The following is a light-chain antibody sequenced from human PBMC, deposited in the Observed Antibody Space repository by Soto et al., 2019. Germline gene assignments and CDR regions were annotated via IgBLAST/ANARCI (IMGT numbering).Light chain of an antibody. CDR2: DAS. CDR3: QQRSSWPPAFT. V-gene: IGKV3-11*01. J-gene: IGKJ2*01. CDR1: HSISSY. Sequence: EIVLTQSPATLSLSPGERATLSCRASHSISSYLAWYQHKPGQAPRLLIFDASDRASGIPVRFSGSGSGTDFTLTISSLVPEDFAVDYCQQRSSWPPAFTFGQGTKLEIK.